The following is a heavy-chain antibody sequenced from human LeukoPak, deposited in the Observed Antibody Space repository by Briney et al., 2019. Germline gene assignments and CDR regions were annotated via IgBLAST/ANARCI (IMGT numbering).Heavy chain of an antibody. CDR2: IYYSGST. V-gene: IGHV4-59*11. CDR3: ARVVSVYYDSSGYWEVYFDY. CDR1: GGSISSHY. J-gene: IGHJ4*02. Sequence: SETLSLTCTVSGGSISSHYWSWIRQPPGKGLEWIGYIYYSGSTNYNPSLKSRVTISVDTSKNQFSLKLSSVTAADTAVYYCARVVSVYYDSSGYWEVYFDYWGQGTLVTVSS. D-gene: IGHD3-22*01.